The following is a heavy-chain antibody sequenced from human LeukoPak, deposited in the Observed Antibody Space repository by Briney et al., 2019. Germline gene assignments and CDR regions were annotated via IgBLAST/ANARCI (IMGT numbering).Heavy chain of an antibody. CDR1: GFTFADYA. CDR3: TRERVRGYSYGDPGY. V-gene: IGHV3-49*03. J-gene: IGHJ4*02. Sequence: SLRLSCTASGFTFADYAMSSCRQAPGKGLEWVSFIRSKVFGGTTEYAASVKGRFTISRDDSKSIAYLQMKSLKTEDTAVYYCTRERVRGYSYGDPGYWGQGTLVTVSS. D-gene: IGHD5-18*01. CDR2: IRSKVFGGTT.